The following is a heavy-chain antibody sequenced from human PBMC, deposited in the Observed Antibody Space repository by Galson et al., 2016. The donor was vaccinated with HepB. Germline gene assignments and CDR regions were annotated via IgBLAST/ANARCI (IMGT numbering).Heavy chain of an antibody. CDR1: GYTFTSYG. CDR3: ARGVLLWFGETRQAYFDY. Sequence: SVKVSCKASGYTFTSYGITWVRQAPGQGLEWMGGISGNNDNTNYAQKLQGRVTITPDTSTSQAYMELVSLRSDDTAVYYCARGVLLWFGETRQAYFDYRGQGTLVTVSS. V-gene: IGHV1-18*01. D-gene: IGHD3-10*01. J-gene: IGHJ4*02. CDR2: ISGNNDNT.